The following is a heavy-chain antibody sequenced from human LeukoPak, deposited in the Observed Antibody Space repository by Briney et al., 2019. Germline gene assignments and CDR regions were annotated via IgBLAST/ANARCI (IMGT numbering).Heavy chain of an antibody. CDR1: GYTFTSYG. CDR3: SAAAVNLGGDY. V-gene: IGHV1-18*01. D-gene: IGHD6-13*01. Sequence: GASVKVSCKASGYTFTSYGISWVRQAPGQGLEWMGWISAYNGNTNYAQKLQGRVTMTRDTSTSTVYMELSSLRSEDTAVYYCSAAAVNLGGDYWGQGTLVTVSS. CDR2: ISAYNGNT. J-gene: IGHJ4*02.